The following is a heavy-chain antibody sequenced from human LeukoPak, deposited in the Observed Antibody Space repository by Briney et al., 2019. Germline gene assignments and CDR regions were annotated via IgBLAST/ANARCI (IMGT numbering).Heavy chain of an antibody. J-gene: IGHJ4*02. D-gene: IGHD3-10*01. Sequence: ASVKVSCKASGYTFTGYYMIWVRQAPGQGLEWMGRFNPNSGGKNYAQKVQGRVTMTRDTSISTVYMELSRLRSDDTAVYYCAKNCGLVSQYYFDYWGQGSLVTVSS. CDR2: FNPNSGGK. CDR1: GYTFTGYY. V-gene: IGHV1-2*06. CDR3: AKNCGLVSQYYFDY.